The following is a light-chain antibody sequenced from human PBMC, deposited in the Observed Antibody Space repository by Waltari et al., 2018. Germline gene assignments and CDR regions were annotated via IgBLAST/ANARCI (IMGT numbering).Light chain of an antibody. CDR2: GAS. J-gene: IGKJ1*01. Sequence: EIVLTQSPGTLSLSPGERATLSCRASQSVSSSYLAWYQQKPGQAPRLLIYGASSRATGIPDRFSGSGSETDFTLTISRLEPEDFAVYYCQQYGSSHTYTFGRGTTVEIK. V-gene: IGKV3-20*01. CDR1: QSVSSSY. CDR3: QQYGSSHTYT.